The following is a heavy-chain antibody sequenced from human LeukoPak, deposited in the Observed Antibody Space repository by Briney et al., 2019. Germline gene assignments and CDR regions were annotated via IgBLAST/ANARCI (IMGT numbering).Heavy chain of an antibody. Sequence: PGGSLRLSCAASGLTFSSYWMHWGRQVPGKGRVWLSRINTDGTTTNYADFVKGRFTISRDNAKNTVYLQMNSLRAEDTAVYYCASADYTYGVDFWGQGTLVTVSS. J-gene: IGHJ4*02. CDR3: ASADYTYGVDF. CDR2: INTDGTTT. V-gene: IGHV3-74*01. CDR1: GLTFSSYW. D-gene: IGHD5-18*01.